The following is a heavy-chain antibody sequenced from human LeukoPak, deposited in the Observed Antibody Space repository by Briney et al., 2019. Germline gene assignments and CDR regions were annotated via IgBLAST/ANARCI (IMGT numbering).Heavy chain of an antibody. V-gene: IGHV3-23*01. CDR1: GFTFSSYA. D-gene: IGHD3-3*01. CDR2: ISGSGGST. CDR3: AKKGITIFGVVMNFDY. Sequence: GGSLRLSCAASGFTFSSYAMSWVRQAPGKGLEWVSTISGSGGSTYYADSVKGRFTVSRDNSKNTLYLQMNSLRAEDTAVYYCAKKGITIFGVVMNFDYWGQGTLVTVSS. J-gene: IGHJ4*02.